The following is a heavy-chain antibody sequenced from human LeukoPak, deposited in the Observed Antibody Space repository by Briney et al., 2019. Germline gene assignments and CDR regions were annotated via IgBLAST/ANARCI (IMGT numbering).Heavy chain of an antibody. Sequence: SETLSLTCAVYGGSFSGYYWSWIRQPPGKGLEWIGEINHSGSTNYNPSLKSRVTISVDTSKNQFSLKLSSVTAADTAVYYCARAYGDNDYWGQGTLVTVSA. CDR2: INHSGST. D-gene: IGHD4-17*01. CDR1: GGSFSGYY. CDR3: ARAYGDNDY. V-gene: IGHV4-34*01. J-gene: IGHJ4*02.